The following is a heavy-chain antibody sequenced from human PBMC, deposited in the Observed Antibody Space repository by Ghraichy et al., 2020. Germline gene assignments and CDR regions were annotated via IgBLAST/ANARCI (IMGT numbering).Heavy chain of an antibody. J-gene: IGHJ3*01. CDR2: LSSDGSLT. Sequence: GGSLRLSCAASGFTFSSYGMHWVRQAPGKGLEWVAVLSSDGSLTYYTESVKGRFTISRDNSKNTVYLQMNSLRREDTAVYYCAVDIVVITTSDNASDVWGQGTMVTVSS. CDR3: AVDIVVITTSDNASDV. V-gene: IGHV3-30*05. D-gene: IGHD1-1*01. CDR1: GFTFSSYG.